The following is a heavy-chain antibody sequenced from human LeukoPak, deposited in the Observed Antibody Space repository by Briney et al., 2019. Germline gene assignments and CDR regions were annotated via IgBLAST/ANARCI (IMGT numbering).Heavy chain of an antibody. V-gene: IGHV3-48*01. CDR2: ISSSSSTI. CDR3: ARPRRTTVTSGHAFDI. J-gene: IGHJ3*02. Sequence: GGSLRLSCAASGFTFSGYGMHWVRQAPGKGLEWVSYISSSSSTIYYADSVKGRFTISRDNAKNSLYLQMNSLRAEDTAVYYCARPRRTTVTSGHAFDIWGQGTMVTVSS. D-gene: IGHD4-17*01. CDR1: GFTFSGYG.